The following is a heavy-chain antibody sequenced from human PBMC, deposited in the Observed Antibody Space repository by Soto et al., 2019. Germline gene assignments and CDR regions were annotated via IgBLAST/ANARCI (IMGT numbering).Heavy chain of an antibody. CDR2: IRSKAYGGTT. J-gene: IGHJ6*02. V-gene: IGHV3-49*03. D-gene: IGHD3-3*01. Sequence: GSLRLSCTASGFTFGDYAMSWFRQAPGKGLEWVGFIRSKAYGGTTEYAASVKGRFTISRDDSRSIAYLQMNSLKTEDTAVYYCTRDRDDFWSGTSLYYYYGMDVWGQGTTVTVSS. CDR3: TRDRDDFWSGTSLYYYYGMDV. CDR1: GFTFGDYA.